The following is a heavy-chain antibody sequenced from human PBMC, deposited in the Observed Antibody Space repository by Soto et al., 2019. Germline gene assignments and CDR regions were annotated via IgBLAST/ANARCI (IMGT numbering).Heavy chain of an antibody. V-gene: IGHV4-39*01. CDR1: GGTISSGGHY. D-gene: IGHD6-13*01. CDR2: IYYRGNT. CDR3: ARHRDTSSRYLLPDY. Sequence: SETLSLTCTVCGGTISSGGHYWGGTRQPPGKGLEWIGNIYYRGNTYYNPSLRSRVTISVDTSKNQFSLKVTSLTVADTAVYYCARHRDTSSRYLLPDYWGQGILVTVSS. J-gene: IGHJ4*02.